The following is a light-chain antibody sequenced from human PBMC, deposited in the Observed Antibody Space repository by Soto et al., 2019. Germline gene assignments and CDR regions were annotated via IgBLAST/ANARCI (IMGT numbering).Light chain of an antibody. CDR3: QSYASSLSGAV. Sequence: QSVLTQAPSVSGAPGQRVTISCTGSSSNIGAGYDVHWYQQLPGTAPKLLIYGNSNRPSGVPDRFSGSKSGTSASLAITGLQPDDDSDYYCQSYASSLSGAVFGTGTKLTLL. CDR2: GNS. V-gene: IGLV1-40*01. J-gene: IGLJ1*01. CDR1: SSNIGAGYD.